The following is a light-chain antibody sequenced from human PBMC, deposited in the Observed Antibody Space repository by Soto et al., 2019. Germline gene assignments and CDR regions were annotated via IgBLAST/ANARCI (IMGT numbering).Light chain of an antibody. CDR2: DAS. Sequence: EIVLTQSPATLSLSPGERATLSCRASQSVSSYLAWYQQKPGQAPRLLLYDASNSATGIPARFSGSGSGTDFTLTISSLEPEDFAVYYCQQRSNWPPITFGQGTRLEIK. CDR1: QSVSSY. J-gene: IGKJ5*01. CDR3: QQRSNWPPIT. V-gene: IGKV3-11*01.